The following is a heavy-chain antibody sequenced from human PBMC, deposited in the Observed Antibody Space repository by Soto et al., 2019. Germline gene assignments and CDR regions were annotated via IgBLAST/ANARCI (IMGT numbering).Heavy chain of an antibody. Sequence: GGSLRLSCAASGFTFSSYSMNWVRQAPGKGLEWVSSISSSSSYIYYADSVKGRFTISRDNAKNSLYLQMNSLRAEDTAVYYCARDNIAAAGQTLDYWGQGTLVTVSP. CDR3: ARDNIAAAGQTLDY. CDR2: ISSSSSYI. V-gene: IGHV3-21*01. J-gene: IGHJ4*02. CDR1: GFTFSSYS. D-gene: IGHD6-13*01.